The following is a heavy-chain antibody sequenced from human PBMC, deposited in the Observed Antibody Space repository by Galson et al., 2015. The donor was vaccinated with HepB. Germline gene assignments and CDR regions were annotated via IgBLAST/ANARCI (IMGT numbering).Heavy chain of an antibody. CDR2: INHSGST. CDR1: GGSFSGYY. Sequence: TLSLTCAVYGGSFSGYYWSWIRQPPGKGLEWIGEINHSGSTNYNPSLKSRVTISVDTSKNQFSLKLSSVTAADTAVYYCARGRGYWGQGTLVTVSS. CDR3: ARGRGY. V-gene: IGHV4-34*01. D-gene: IGHD3-10*01. J-gene: IGHJ4*02.